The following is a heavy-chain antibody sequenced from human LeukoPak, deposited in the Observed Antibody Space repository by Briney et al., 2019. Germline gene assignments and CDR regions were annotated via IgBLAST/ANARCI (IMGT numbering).Heavy chain of an antibody. CDR2: INHNSGGT. CDR1: GYTFIGYY. D-gene: IGHD1-14*01. J-gene: IGHJ4*02. Sequence: ASVKVSCKASGYTFIGYYMHWVRQAPGQGLERMGWINHNSGGTNYAQKFQGRVTMTRDRSISTAYMELSRLRSDDTAVYSCAKDHNIRSFDSWGQGTLVTVSS. CDR3: AKDHNIRSFDS. V-gene: IGHV1-2*02.